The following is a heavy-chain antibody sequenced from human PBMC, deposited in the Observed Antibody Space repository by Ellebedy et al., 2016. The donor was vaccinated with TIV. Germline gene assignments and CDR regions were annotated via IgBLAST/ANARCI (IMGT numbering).Heavy chain of an antibody. V-gene: IGHV3-23*01. CDR3: ANVDIRTPGDY. CDR1: GFIFSSYV. J-gene: IGHJ4*02. CDR2: ISQSGGTT. Sequence: PGGSLRLSCAAPGFIFSSYVMSWVRQAPGKGLEWVSVISQSGGTTYYADSVEGRFTISRENSKNTLSLQMNSLRADDTAVYYCANVDIRTPGDYWGQGTLVTVSS. D-gene: IGHD3-10*01.